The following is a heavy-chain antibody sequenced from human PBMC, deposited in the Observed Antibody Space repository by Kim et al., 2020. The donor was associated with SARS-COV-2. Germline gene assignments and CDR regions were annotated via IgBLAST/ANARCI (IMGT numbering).Heavy chain of an antibody. Sequence: ASVKVSCKASGYAFTGYYIHWVRQGPGQGLEWMGRINPNDGGTSYAQKFQGRVTMTRDASITTAYMQLSGLRSDDTAVYYCARDSGSYGDFDYWGQGNLV. CDR1: GYAFTGYY. V-gene: IGHV1-2*06. CDR3: ARDSGSYGDFDY. D-gene: IGHD1-26*01. J-gene: IGHJ4*02. CDR2: INPNDGGT.